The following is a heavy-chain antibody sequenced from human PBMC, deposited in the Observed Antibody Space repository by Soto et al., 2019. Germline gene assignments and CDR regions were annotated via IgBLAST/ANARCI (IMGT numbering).Heavy chain of an antibody. V-gene: IGHV3-21*01. J-gene: IGHJ5*02. CDR3: ARDPPTIFGVIIISDSCFDP. CDR2: ISSSSSYI. D-gene: IGHD3-3*01. Sequence: GGSLRLSCAASGFTFSSYSMNWVRQAPGKGLEWVSSISSSSSYIYYADSVKGRFTISRDNAKNSLYLQMNSLRAEDTAVYYCARDPPTIFGVIIISDSCFDPSGKGTLVSSFS. CDR1: GFTFSSYS.